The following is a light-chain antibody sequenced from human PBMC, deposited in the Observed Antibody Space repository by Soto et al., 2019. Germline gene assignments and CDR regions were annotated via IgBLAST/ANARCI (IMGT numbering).Light chain of an antibody. CDR1: QSISSY. V-gene: IGKV1-39*01. CDR2: AAS. Sequence: DIQMTQSPSSLSASVGDRVTITCRASQSISSYLNWYQQKPGKAPKLLIYAASSLQSGVPSRFSGSGSGTDFTLTISSLQPEDFATYYCQQSYRNPVTFGQGTRLDIK. CDR3: QQSYRNPVT. J-gene: IGKJ5*01.